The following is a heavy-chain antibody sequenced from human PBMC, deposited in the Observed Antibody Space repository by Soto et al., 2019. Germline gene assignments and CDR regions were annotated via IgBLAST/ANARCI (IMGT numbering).Heavy chain of an antibody. D-gene: IGHD4-17*01. CDR1: GFTFSTFA. CDR2: ITGSGGST. Sequence: EVQLLESGGGLVQPGGSLRLSCAASGFTFSTFAMNWVRQAPGKGLEWVSGITGSGGSTYYADSVKGRFTISRDNSENTLYLQMNSLRAEDTAAYYCAKGLGDYSYSYYYPMGVWGQGTTVTVSS. CDR3: AKGLGDYSYSYYYPMGV. V-gene: IGHV3-23*01. J-gene: IGHJ6*02.